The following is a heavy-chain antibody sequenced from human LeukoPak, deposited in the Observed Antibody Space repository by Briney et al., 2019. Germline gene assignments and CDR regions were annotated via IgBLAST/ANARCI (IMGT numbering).Heavy chain of an antibody. CDR1: GGSISSGGYY. V-gene: IGHV4-31*03. CDR3: ARGSAAGLLDY. J-gene: IGHJ4*02. D-gene: IGHD6-13*01. CDR2: IYDSAST. Sequence: SQTLSLTCTVSGGSISSGGYYWIWIRQHPGKGLEWIGYIYDSASTYYNPSLKSRVTISVDTSKNQFSLKLSSVTAADTAVYYCARGSAAGLLDYWGQGTLVTVSS.